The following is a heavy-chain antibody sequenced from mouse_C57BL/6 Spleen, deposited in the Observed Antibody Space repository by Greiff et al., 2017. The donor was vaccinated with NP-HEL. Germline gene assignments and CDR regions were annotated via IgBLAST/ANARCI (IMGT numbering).Heavy chain of an antibody. J-gene: IGHJ3*01. CDR1: GYTFTSYG. Sequence: QVQLQQSGAELARPGASVKLSCKASGYTFTSYGISWVKQRTGQGLEWIGEIYPRSGNTYYNEKFKGKATLTADKSSSTAYMELRSLTSEDSAVYFWARRAWFAYWGQGTLVTVSA. CDR2: IYPRSGNT. CDR3: ARRAWFAY. V-gene: IGHV1-81*01.